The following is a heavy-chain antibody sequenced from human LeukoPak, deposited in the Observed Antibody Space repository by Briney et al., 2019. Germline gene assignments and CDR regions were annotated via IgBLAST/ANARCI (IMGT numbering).Heavy chain of an antibody. D-gene: IGHD1-26*01. CDR1: GYSVSSGFY. Sequence: PSETLSLTCTVSGYSVSSGFYWGWIRLPPGKGLEWVGIIYHSGNTYYNPSLKSRVTMSLDTSKNQFSLRLTSVTAADTAVYYCARAVGPITYWGFDYWGRGTLVTVSS. J-gene: IGHJ4*02. CDR2: IYHSGNT. CDR3: ARAVGPITYWGFDY. V-gene: IGHV4-38-2*02.